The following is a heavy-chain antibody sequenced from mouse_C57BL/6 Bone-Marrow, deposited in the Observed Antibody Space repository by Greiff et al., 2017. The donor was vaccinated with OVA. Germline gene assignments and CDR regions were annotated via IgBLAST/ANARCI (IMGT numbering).Heavy chain of an antibody. CDR1: GYTFTSYW. D-gene: IGHD3-3*01. CDR2: IDPSDSYT. Sequence: QVQLQQPGAELVKPGASVKLSCKASGYTFTSYWMQWVKQRPGQGLEWIGEIDPSDSYTNYNQKFKGKATLTVDTSSSTAYMQLSSLTSEDSAVYYCARRAWGFAYWGQGTLVTVSA. V-gene: IGHV1-50*01. J-gene: IGHJ3*01. CDR3: ARRAWGFAY.